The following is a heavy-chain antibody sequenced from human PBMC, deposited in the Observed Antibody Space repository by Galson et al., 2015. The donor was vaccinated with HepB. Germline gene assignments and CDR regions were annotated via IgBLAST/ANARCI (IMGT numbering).Heavy chain of an antibody. J-gene: IGHJ3*01. D-gene: IGHD3-22*01. CDR2: LNPDGNAK. CDR1: GFTFSDHW. Sequence: SLRLSCAASGFTFSDHWMSWVRQTPRKGLEWVTNLNPDGNAKYYADSVEGRFTISRDNAKNSLYLQMSRLTDEDTAVYFCVRDALGGYDFWGQGTMVTVSA. CDR3: VRDALGGYDF. V-gene: IGHV3-7*03.